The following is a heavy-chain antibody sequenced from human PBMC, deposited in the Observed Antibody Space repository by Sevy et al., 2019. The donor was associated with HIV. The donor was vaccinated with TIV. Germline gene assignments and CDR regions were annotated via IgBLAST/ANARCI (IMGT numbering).Heavy chain of an antibody. V-gene: IGHV3-23*01. Sequence: GGSLRLSCAASGFTFSSSAINWVRQAPGKGLEWVSVISASGGSTYYADSVKGRFTISRDNSKNTLYLQMNSLRAEDTAVYYCAKKYGPPKVVPGTGAFDLWGQGTPVTVSS. CDR1: GFTFSSSA. D-gene: IGHD2-15*01. J-gene: IGHJ4*02. CDR3: AKKYGPPKVVPGTGAFDL. CDR2: ISASGGST.